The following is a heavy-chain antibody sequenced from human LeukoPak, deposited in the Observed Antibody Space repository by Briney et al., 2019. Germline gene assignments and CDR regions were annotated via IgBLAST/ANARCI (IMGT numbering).Heavy chain of an antibody. Sequence: SVKLSCKASGGTFSSYAISWVRQAPGHGLEWMGGIIPIFGTANYAQKFQGRVTITADESTSTAYMELSSLRSEDTAVYYCARARGSGSYYAAFDIWGQGTMVTVSS. D-gene: IGHD3-10*01. CDR2: IIPIFGTA. CDR3: ARARGSGSYYAAFDI. J-gene: IGHJ3*02. CDR1: GGTFSSYA. V-gene: IGHV1-69*13.